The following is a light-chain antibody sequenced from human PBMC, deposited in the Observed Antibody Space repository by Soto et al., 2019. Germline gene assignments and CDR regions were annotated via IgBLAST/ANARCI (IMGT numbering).Light chain of an antibody. CDR2: WAS. CDR3: QQYYNTPLFT. Sequence: DIVMTQSPDSLAVSLGERATINCKSSQSVLYSSNNKNYLAWYQQKPGQTPKLLIYWASTRASGVPDRFSGSGSGTDFSLTISSLQAEDVAVYYCQQYYNTPLFTFGPGTKVDIK. V-gene: IGKV4-1*01. J-gene: IGKJ3*01. CDR1: QSVLYSSNNKNY.